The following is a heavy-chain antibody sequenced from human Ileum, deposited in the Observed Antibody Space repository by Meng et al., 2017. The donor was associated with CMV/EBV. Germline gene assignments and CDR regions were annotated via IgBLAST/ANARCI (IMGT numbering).Heavy chain of an antibody. Sequence: QVQLVQSGAAVKKPGSSVKVSCEASGGTFSSNAISWVRHAPGQGLEWMGVISPIFRTSNYAQKFQGRLTITADESTSTAYMELSSLTSGDTAVYYCATSGRGPKYYFDYWGQGTLVTVSS. D-gene: IGHD1-14*01. V-gene: IGHV1-69*12. CDR2: ISPIFRTS. CDR3: ATSGRGPKYYFDY. CDR1: GGTFSSNA. J-gene: IGHJ4*02.